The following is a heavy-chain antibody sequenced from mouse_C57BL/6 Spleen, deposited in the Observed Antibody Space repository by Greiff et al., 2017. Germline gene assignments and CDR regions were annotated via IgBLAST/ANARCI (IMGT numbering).Heavy chain of an antibody. V-gene: IGHV2-5*01. Sequence: QVQLKESGPGLVQPSQSLSITCTVSGFSLTSYGVHWVRQSPGKGLEWLGVIWSGGSTDYNAAIMSRLSITKDNSKSQVFFKMNSLQADDTAIYYCAKNTHYAMDYWGQGTSVTVSS. CDR2: IWSGGST. CDR3: AKNTHYAMDY. J-gene: IGHJ4*01. CDR1: GFSLTSYG.